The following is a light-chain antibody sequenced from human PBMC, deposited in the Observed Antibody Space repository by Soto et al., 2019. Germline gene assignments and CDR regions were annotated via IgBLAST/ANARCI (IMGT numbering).Light chain of an antibody. CDR1: QSVSSN. CDR3: QQYNNWPPIT. J-gene: IGKJ5*01. V-gene: IGKV3-15*01. CDR2: GAA. Sequence: EIVMTQSPATLSVSPGERATLSCRASQSVSSNLAWYQQKPGQAPRLLIYGAATRATGIPARFSGSRSGTEFTLTISSLQSEDFAVYYCQQYNNWPPITFDQGTRLEIK.